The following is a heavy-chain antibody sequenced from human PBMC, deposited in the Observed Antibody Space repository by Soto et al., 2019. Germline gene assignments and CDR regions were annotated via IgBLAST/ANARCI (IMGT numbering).Heavy chain of an antibody. V-gene: IGHV1-2*04. CDR3: AINFSSSPYRLYGMDV. J-gene: IGHJ6*02. Sequence: ASVKVSCKASGYTFTGYYMHWVRQAPGQGLEWMGWINPNSGGTNYAQKFQGWVTMTRDTSISTAYMERSRLRSDDTAVYYCAINFSSSPYRLYGMDVWGQGTTVTVSS. CDR2: INPNSGGT. CDR1: GYTFTGYY. D-gene: IGHD6-13*01.